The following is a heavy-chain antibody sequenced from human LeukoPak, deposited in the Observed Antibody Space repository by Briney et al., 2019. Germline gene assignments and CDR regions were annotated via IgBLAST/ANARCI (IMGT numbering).Heavy chain of an antibody. CDR3: ARCSRSPMFWGVYQH. J-gene: IGHJ1*01. Sequence: PGASLRLSCTASGFTFSSYGISWVRQAPGQGLEWMANIKHDGSEKYYVDYFKGRFTITRDNAKNTLYLQMNSLRAEDTAVYYCARCSRSPMFWGVYQHWGQGTM. V-gene: IGHV3-7*01. CDR2: IKHDGSEK. D-gene: IGHD3-10*01. CDR1: GFTFSSYG.